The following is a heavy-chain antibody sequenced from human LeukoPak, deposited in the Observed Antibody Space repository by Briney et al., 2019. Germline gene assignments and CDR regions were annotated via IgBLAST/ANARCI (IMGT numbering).Heavy chain of an antibody. J-gene: IGHJ5*02. CDR3: AGALRYFDWLSWFDP. Sequence: SETLSLTCAVYGGSFSGYYWSWIRQPPGKGLEWIGEINHSGSTNYNPSLKSRVTISVDTSKNQFSLKLSSVTAADTAVYYCAGALRYFDWLSWFDPWGQGTLVTVSS. D-gene: IGHD3-9*01. CDR2: INHSGST. CDR1: GGSFSGYY. V-gene: IGHV4-34*01.